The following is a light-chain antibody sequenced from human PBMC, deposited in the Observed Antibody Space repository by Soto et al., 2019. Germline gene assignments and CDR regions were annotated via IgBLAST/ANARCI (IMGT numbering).Light chain of an antibody. J-gene: IGLJ3*02. CDR2: LND. V-gene: IGLV1-44*01. CDR3: AVWDDSLHARV. Sequence: QSVLTQPPSASGTPGQRVTISCSGSGSNIGSNPLNWYQQLPGAAPTLLIYLNDQRPSGVPARFSGSKSGTSASLAISGLQSEDEADYYCAVWDDSLHARVFGGGTKLTVL. CDR1: GSNIGSNP.